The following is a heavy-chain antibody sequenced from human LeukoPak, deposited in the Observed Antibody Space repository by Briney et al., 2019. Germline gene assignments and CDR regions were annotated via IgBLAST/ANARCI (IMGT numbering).Heavy chain of an antibody. D-gene: IGHD6-13*01. CDR3: ARGPKPGVAAAGPGHGMDV. V-gene: IGHV4-34*01. Sequence: KPSETLSLTCAVYGGSFSDYYWGWIRQPPQKGLGWIGEINHSGSTNYSPSLKSRVTISLDTSKNQFSLKLSSVTAADTAVYYCARGPKPGVAAAGPGHGMDVWGQGTTVTVSS. CDR2: INHSGST. J-gene: IGHJ6*02. CDR1: GGSFSDYY.